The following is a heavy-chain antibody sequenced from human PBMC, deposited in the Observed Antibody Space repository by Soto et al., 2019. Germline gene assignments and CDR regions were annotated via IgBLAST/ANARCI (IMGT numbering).Heavy chain of an antibody. J-gene: IGHJ4*02. CDR2: IWYDGSNK. D-gene: IGHD2-2*01. Sequence: GGSLRLSCAASGFTFSSYGMHWVRQAPGKGLEWVAVIWYDGSNKYYAASVKGRFTISRDNSKNTLFLQMSSLRAEDTGVYYCARRKYCPSTTCFDYWGQGTLVTVSS. CDR1: GFTFSSYG. CDR3: ARRKYCPSTTCFDY. V-gene: IGHV3-33*01.